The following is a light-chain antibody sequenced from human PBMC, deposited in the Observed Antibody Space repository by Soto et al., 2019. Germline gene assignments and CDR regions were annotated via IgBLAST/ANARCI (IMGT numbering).Light chain of an antibody. J-gene: IGKJ2*01. V-gene: IGKV3-20*01. Sequence: EIVLTQSPATLSLSPGERATLSCRASQNVNSSSLTWYQQKPGQAPRLLLYDASSRATDIPDKFSGSGSGTDFPLNISRLEPEDFAVYFCQHFGNSPPRFKFGLGAQLEIK. CDR1: QNVNSSS. CDR3: QHFGNSPPRFK. CDR2: DAS.